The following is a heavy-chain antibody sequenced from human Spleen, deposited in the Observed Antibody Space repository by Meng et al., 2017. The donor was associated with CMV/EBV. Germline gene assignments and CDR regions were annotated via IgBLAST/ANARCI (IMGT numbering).Heavy chain of an antibody. CDR2: IYYSGST. Sequence: SETLSLTCTVSGGSMSSYYWSWIRQPPGKGLEWIGYIYYSGSTNYNPSLKSRVTISVDTSKNQFSLKLSSVTAADTAIYFCARGPLVFDFWGRGILVTVSS. CDR1: GGSMSSYY. CDR3: ARGPLVFDF. V-gene: IGHV4-59*01. J-gene: IGHJ4*02. D-gene: IGHD6-6*01.